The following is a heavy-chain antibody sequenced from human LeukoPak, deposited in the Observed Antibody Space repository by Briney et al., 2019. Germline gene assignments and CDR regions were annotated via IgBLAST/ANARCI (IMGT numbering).Heavy chain of an antibody. J-gene: IGHJ3*02. Sequence: GESPETSCKGSGYSFTTYWIGWVRQMPGKGLEWMGIIYPGDSDTRYSPPFQGQVTISADKSVTTAYLQWSSLKASDTAMYYCALGAVRGLHAFDIWGQGTLVTVSS. CDR3: ALGAVRGLHAFDI. V-gene: IGHV5-51*01. D-gene: IGHD3-10*01. CDR2: IYPGDSDT. CDR1: GYSFTTYW.